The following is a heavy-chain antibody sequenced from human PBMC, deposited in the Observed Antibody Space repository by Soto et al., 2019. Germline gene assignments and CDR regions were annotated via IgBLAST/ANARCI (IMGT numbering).Heavy chain of an antibody. J-gene: IGHJ6*02. V-gene: IGHV4-34*01. Sequence: ETLSLTCAVYGGSFSVYYWSWIRQPPGKGLEWIGEINHSRSTNYNPSLKSRVTISVDTSKNQFSLKLSSVTAADTAVYYCARGPYDFWSGYFYGMDVWGQGTTVT. CDR2: INHSRST. CDR3: ARGPYDFWSGYFYGMDV. D-gene: IGHD3-3*01. CDR1: GGSFSVYY.